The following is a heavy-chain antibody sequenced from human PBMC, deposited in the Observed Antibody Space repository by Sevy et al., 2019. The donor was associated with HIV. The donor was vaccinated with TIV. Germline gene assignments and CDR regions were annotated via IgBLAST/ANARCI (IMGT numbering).Heavy chain of an antibody. CDR2: FDPEDGER. D-gene: IGHD6-19*01. V-gene: IGHV1-24*01. J-gene: IGHJ4*02. Sequence: ASVKVSCKVSGYTLTALSMHWVRQAPGKGLEWMGGFDPEDGERIYAQKFQGRVTMTEDTSTDTAYMELSSLRSEDTAVYYCATSPFAPGYSSGWSSSFDYWGQGTLVTVSS. CDR1: GYTLTALS. CDR3: ATSPFAPGYSSGWSSSFDY.